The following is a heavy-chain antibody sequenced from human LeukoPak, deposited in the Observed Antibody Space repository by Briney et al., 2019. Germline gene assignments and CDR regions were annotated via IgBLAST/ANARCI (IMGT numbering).Heavy chain of an antibody. CDR1: GGSISSYY. V-gene: IGHV4-59*01. D-gene: IGHD6-6*01. Sequence: PSETLSLTCTVSGGSISSYYWSWIRQPPGKGLEWIGYIYYSGSTNYNPSLKSRDTISVDTSKNQFSLKLSSVTAADTAVYYCAGTQYSSSAGYYYYMDVWGKGTTVTVSS. J-gene: IGHJ6*03. CDR2: IYYSGST. CDR3: AGTQYSSSAGYYYYMDV.